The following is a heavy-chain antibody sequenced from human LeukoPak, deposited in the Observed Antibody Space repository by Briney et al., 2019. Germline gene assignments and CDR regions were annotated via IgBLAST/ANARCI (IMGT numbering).Heavy chain of an antibody. V-gene: IGHV1-18*01. J-gene: IGHJ4*02. D-gene: IGHD6-19*01. CDR2: INAYNGNT. CDR1: GYTFTRYG. CDR3: AREVGGWYLG. Sequence: ASVKVSCKASGYTFTRYGISWVRQAPGQGREWMGWINAYNGNTNYAQKLQGSVTMTTDTSTSTAYMELRSLRADDTAVYYCAREVGGWYLGWGQGTLVTVSS.